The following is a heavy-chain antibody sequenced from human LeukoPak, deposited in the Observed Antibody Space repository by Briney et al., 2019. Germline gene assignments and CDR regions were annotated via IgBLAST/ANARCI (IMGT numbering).Heavy chain of an antibody. CDR1: GFTFSITY. Sequence: GGSLRLSCAASGFTFSITYMAWVRQAPGKGLEWVGVIYGGGNTYYADSVKGRFTIARDNSKKTLSLQMNNLRVDDTAVYYCAREGRGYSGSYYYYYYMDVWGKGTTVTISS. V-gene: IGHV3-66*01. D-gene: IGHD1-26*01. CDR2: IYGGGNT. J-gene: IGHJ6*03. CDR3: AREGRGYSGSYYYYYYMDV.